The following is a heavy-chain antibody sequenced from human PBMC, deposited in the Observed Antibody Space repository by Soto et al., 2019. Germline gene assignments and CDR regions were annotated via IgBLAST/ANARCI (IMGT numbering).Heavy chain of an antibody. CDR2: ISAYNGAT. Sequence: GASVKVSCKTSGFTFTHYGIRWVRQAPGQGLEWMGWISAYNGATNYAQKFQDRLTMTTDASTSTAYMELRSLRSDDTAVYFCARASNASNWDYWGQGTLVTVSS. J-gene: IGHJ4*02. CDR3: ARASNASNWDY. V-gene: IGHV1-18*01. D-gene: IGHD6-13*01. CDR1: GFTFTHYG.